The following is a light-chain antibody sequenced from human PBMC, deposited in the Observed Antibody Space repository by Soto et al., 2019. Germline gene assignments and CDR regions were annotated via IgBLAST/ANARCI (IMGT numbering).Light chain of an antibody. CDR1: ESVASSY. CDR2: GAS. CDR3: QQYGSSPWT. Sequence: EIVLTQSPGTLSLSPGEGATLSCRASESVASSYLAWYQQKPGQAPRLLIYGASSRATGIPDRFSGSGSGTDFTLTITRLQPEDFAVYSCQQYGSSPWTSGQGTKVEIK. J-gene: IGKJ1*01. V-gene: IGKV3-20*01.